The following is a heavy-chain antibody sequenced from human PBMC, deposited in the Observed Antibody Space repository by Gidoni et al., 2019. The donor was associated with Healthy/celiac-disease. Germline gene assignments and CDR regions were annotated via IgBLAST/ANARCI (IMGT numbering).Heavy chain of an antibody. Sequence: EVQLFESGVGLVPPGGSLRVSCVASGFPFSSYALPWFRPAPGEGLEWVSAISGSGARTDYADSVKGRFTISRDNSKNTLYLQMNSLRAEDTAVYYCAKAPNWHYGAYFDYWGQGTLVTVSS. V-gene: IGHV3-23*01. CDR2: ISGSGART. J-gene: IGHJ4*02. D-gene: IGHD1-7*01. CDR1: GFPFSSYA. CDR3: AKAPNWHYGAYFDY.